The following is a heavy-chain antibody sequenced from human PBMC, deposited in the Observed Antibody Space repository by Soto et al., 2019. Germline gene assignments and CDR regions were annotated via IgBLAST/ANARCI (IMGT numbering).Heavy chain of an antibody. J-gene: IGHJ4*02. CDR3: AREDMSGTYYFDY. V-gene: IGHV4-61*01. CDR2: MYYSGIT. D-gene: IGHD1-26*01. Sequence: QVQLQESGPGLVKPSETLSLTCTVSGAPVSSETHFWTWIRQPPGKGLEWIGYMYYSGITNSNPALKSRVTLSVDRSMNQFSLSLNSVTAADTAVYYCAREDMSGTYYFDYWGPGMQVTVSS. CDR1: GAPVSSETHF.